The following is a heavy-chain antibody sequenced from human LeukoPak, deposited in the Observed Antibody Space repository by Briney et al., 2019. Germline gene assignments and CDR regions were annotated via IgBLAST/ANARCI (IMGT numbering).Heavy chain of an antibody. J-gene: IGHJ5*02. CDR3: ASASSRQGDWFDP. V-gene: IGHV3-21*01. CDR1: GFTFSSYS. Sequence: GSLRLSCAASGFTFSSYSMNWVRQAPWKGLEWVSSISSSSSYIYYADSVKGRFTISRDNAKNSLYLQMNSLRAEDTAVYYCASASSRQGDWFDPWGQGTLVTVSS. D-gene: IGHD6-13*01. CDR2: ISSSSSYI.